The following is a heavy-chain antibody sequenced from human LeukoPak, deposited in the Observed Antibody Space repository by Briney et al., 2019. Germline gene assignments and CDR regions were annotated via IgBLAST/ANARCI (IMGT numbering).Heavy chain of an antibody. CDR2: IYPGDSDT. CDR3: ARLGDCSSTSCPLHYYYGMDV. D-gene: IGHD2-2*01. V-gene: IGHV5-51*01. Sequence: GESLKISCKGSGYSFTSYWIGWVRQMPGKGLEWMGIIYPGDSDTRYSPSFQGQVTISADKSISTAYLQWSSLKASDSAMYYCARLGDCSSTSCPLHYYYGMDVWGQGTTVTVSS. CDR1: GYSFTSYW. J-gene: IGHJ6*02.